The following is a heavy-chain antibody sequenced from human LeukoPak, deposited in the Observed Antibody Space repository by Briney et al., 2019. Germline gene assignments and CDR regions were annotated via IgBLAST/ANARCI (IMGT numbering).Heavy chain of an antibody. V-gene: IGHV4-4*07. CDR1: GGSNSNYY. CDR3: ARPHYDSSGSDAFDI. CDR2: IYTSGST. J-gene: IGHJ3*02. Sequence: PSETLSLTCTVSGGSNSNYYWNWIRQSPGKGLEWIGRIYTSGSTNYNPSLKSRVTMSVDTSKNQFSLKLSSVTAADTAVYYCARPHYDSSGSDAFDIWGQGTMVTVSS. D-gene: IGHD3-22*01.